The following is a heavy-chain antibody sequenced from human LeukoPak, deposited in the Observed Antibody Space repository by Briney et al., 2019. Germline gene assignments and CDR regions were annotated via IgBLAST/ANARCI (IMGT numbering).Heavy chain of an antibody. J-gene: IGHJ4*02. V-gene: IGHV4-39*07. CDR3: AREWLRGGLYYFDC. CDR2: IYYSGST. CDR1: GGSISSSSYY. Sequence: SETLSLTCTVSGGSISSSSYYWGWIRQPPGKGLEWIGSIYYSGSTYYNPSLKSRVTISVDTSKNQFSLKLSSVTAADTAVYHCAREWLRGGLYYFDCWGQGTLVTVSS. D-gene: IGHD3-22*01.